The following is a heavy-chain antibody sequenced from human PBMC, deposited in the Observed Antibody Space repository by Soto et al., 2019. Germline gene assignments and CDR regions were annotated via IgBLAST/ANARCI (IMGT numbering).Heavy chain of an antibody. CDR3: ARSLEGHFDY. CDR2: ITSDTNTI. D-gene: IGHD1-1*01. CDR1: GFSFSIYS. Sequence: EVQLVESGGGLVQPGGSLRLSCAASGFSFSIYSMNWVRQAPGKGLEWSSYITSDTNTIKYADSVKGRFTISRDNAKNSLYLQMNSLGDEDTAVYYCARSLEGHFDYWGQGTVVTVSS. V-gene: IGHV3-48*02. J-gene: IGHJ4*02.